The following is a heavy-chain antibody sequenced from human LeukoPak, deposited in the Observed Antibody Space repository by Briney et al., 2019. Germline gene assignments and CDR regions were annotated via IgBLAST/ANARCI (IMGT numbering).Heavy chain of an antibody. CDR2: ISGLSTHI. Sequence: AGSLSLSCSASGFTFSDYDMNWVRQPPGKGLEWVSSISGLSTHIYYGDSVKGRFSISRDNAKNLVYLQMNSLGGEDTAIYYCGRAFPPLRTSSAGDLWGQGILVTVSS. J-gene: IGHJ4*02. D-gene: IGHD3-16*01. V-gene: IGHV3-69-1*02. CDR3: GRAFPPLRTSSAGDL. CDR1: GFTFSDYD.